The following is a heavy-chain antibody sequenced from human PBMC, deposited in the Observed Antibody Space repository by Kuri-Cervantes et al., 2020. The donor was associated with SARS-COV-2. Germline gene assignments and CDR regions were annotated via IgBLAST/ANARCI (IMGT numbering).Heavy chain of an antibody. CDR1: GGSISSYY. CDR2: IYYNGST. V-gene: IGHV4-59*08. Sequence: ESLKISCTVSGGSISSYYWSWIRQPPGKGLEWIGYIYYNGSTNYNPSLKSRVTISVDTSKNQFSLKLSSVTAADTAVYYCARVESISSGYGMDVWGQGTTVTVSS. J-gene: IGHJ6*02. D-gene: IGHD3-3*02. CDR3: ARVESISSGYGMDV.